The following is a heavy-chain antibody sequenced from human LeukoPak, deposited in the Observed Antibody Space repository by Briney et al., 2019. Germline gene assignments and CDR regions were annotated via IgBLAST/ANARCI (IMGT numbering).Heavy chain of an antibody. CDR2: IIPIFGTA. J-gene: IGHJ6*04. V-gene: IGHV1-69*13. Sequence: SVKVSCKASGGTFSSYAISRVRQAPGQGLEWMGGIIPIFGTANYAQKFQGRVTITADESTSTAYMELSSLRSEDTAVYYCAREPPGPYDFWSGYPLDVWGKGTTVTVSS. D-gene: IGHD3-3*01. CDR1: GGTFSSYA. CDR3: AREPPGPYDFWSGYPLDV.